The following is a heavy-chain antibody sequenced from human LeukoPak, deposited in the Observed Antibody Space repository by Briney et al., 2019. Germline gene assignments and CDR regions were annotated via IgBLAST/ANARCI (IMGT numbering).Heavy chain of an antibody. CDR3: ARARGPATIFDLSYYFDY. D-gene: IGHD3-3*01. V-gene: IGHV4-59*11. Sequence: SETLSLTCTVSGGSISSHYWSWIRQPPGKGLEWIGYIYYSGSTNYNPSLKSRATISVDTSKNHFSLRLSSMSAADTALYYCARARGPATIFDLSYYFDYWGQGTLVTVSS. CDR2: IYYSGST. J-gene: IGHJ4*02. CDR1: GGSISSHY.